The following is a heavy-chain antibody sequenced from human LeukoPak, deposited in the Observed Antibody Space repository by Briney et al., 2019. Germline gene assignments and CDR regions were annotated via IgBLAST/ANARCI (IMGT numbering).Heavy chain of an antibody. D-gene: IGHD4-17*01. V-gene: IGHV4-34*01. CDR1: GGSFTDYF. CDR2: INDYTGDT. CDR3: ARSPDRTVTTRFDY. Sequence: SETLSLTCTVFGGSFTDYFWTWIRHSPGKGLEWIGEINDYTGDTKYNPSLNSRVSISLEKSKNQFSLELRSVTAADTAVYYCARSPDRTVTTRFDYWGQGTLVTVSS. J-gene: IGHJ4*02.